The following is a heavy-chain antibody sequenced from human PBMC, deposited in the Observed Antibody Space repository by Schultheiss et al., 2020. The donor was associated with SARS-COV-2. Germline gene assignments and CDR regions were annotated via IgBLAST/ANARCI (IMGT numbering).Heavy chain of an antibody. CDR1: GGSFSGYY. CDR2: INHSGST. CDR3: ARDPPGYCSSTSCDAFGAFDI. J-gene: IGHJ3*02. D-gene: IGHD2-2*03. Sequence: SQTLSLTCAVYGGSFSGYYWSWIRQPPGKGLEWIGEINHSGSTNYNPSLKSRVTMSVDTSKNQFSLKLSSVTAADTAVYYCARDPPGYCSSTSCDAFGAFDIWGQGTMVTVSS. V-gene: IGHV4-34*01.